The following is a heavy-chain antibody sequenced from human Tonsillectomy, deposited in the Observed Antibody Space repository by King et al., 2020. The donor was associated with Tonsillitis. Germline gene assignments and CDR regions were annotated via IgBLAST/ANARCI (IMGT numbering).Heavy chain of an antibody. V-gene: IGHV3-74*01. J-gene: IGHJ6*03. CDR1: GFTFSSYW. D-gene: IGHD6-13*01. CDR2: INSDGSST. CDR3: ARERLQLDLYYYYYYMDV. Sequence: VQLVESGGGLVQPGGSLRLSCAASGFTFSSYWMHWVRHAPGKGLVWVSHINSDGSSTSYADSVKGRFAISRDNAKNTLYLQMNSLSAEDTAVYYCARERLQLDLYYYYYYMDVWGKGTTVTVSS.